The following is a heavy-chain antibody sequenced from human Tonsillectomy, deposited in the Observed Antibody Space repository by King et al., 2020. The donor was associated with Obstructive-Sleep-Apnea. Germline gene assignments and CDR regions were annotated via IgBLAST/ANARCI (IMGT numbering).Heavy chain of an antibody. V-gene: IGHV5-51*01. D-gene: IGHD6-13*01. CDR2: IYPGDSDT. CDR1: GYSFTSYW. CDR3: ASLNYGYSTSWYSFDY. Sequence: QLVQSGAEVRKPGESLKISCKGSGYSFTSYWIGWVRQMPGKGLEWMGIIYPGDSDTRYSPSFPGQVTVSVDKSINTAYLQWSSLKASDTAMYYCASLNYGYSTSWYSFDYWGQGTLVTVSS. J-gene: IGHJ4*02.